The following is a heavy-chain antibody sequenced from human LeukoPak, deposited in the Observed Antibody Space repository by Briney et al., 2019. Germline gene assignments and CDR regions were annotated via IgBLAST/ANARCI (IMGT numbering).Heavy chain of an antibody. CDR1: GGSFSGYY. CDR3: ASSPAYSNNWDAIDN. D-gene: IGHD6-13*01. J-gene: IGHJ4*02. V-gene: IGHV4-34*01. Sequence: PSETLSLTCAVYGGSFSGYYWSWIRQPPGKGLEWIGEINHYGGTNYNPSLKSRVTTSVDTSNNQFSLNLRSATAADTAVYYCASSPAYSNNWDAIDNWGQGTLVTVSS. CDR2: INHYGGT.